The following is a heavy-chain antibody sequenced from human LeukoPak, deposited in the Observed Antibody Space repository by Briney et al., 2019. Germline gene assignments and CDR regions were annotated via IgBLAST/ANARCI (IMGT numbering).Heavy chain of an antibody. CDR2: INYIGST. CDR1: GGSVSSGNYF. D-gene: IGHD3-9*01. V-gene: IGHV4-39*01. J-gene: IGHJ4*02. Sequence: SETLSLTCSVSGGSVSSGNYFWGWIRQPPGKGLEWIGNINYIGSTAYNPSLKSRATMSVDTSKNQFSLKMPSVTAADTAVYYCARLSKGRYFDYVFDYWGQGTLVTVSS. CDR3: ARLSKGRYFDYVFDY.